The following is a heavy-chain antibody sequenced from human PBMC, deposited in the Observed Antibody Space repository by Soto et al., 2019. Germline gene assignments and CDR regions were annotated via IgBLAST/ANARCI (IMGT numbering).Heavy chain of an antibody. CDR3: ARSEEDSDYYYYGLDV. Sequence: QTLSLTCVISGDSVSSSSVAWNWVRQSPSRGLEWLGRTYYRSRWYSDFAVSVRGRIVINADTSKNQFSLQLNSVTPEDTAVYFCARSEEDSDYYYYGLDVWGQVTTVTV. D-gene: IGHD2-15*01. J-gene: IGHJ6*02. CDR2: TYYRSRWYS. V-gene: IGHV6-1*01. CDR1: GDSVSSSSVA.